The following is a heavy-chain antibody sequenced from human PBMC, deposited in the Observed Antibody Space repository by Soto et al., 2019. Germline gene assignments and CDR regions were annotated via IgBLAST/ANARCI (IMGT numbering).Heavy chain of an antibody. CDR3: ARGSSGYSYGYYYYYGMDV. Sequence: GESLKISCKGSGYSFTSYWISWVRQMPGKGLEWMGRIDPSDSYTNYSPSFQGHVTISADKSISTAYLQWSSLKASDTAMYCCARGSSGYSYGYYYYYGMDVWRQGTTVTVSS. D-gene: IGHD5-18*01. V-gene: IGHV5-10-1*01. CDR2: IDPSDSYT. J-gene: IGHJ6*02. CDR1: GYSFTSYW.